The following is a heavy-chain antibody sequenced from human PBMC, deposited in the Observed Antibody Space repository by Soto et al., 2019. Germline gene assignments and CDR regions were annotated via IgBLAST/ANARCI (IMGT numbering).Heavy chain of an antibody. D-gene: IGHD3-10*01. CDR2: ISYDGSNK. CDR3: AREDYGSGSLDY. CDR1: GFTFSSYA. V-gene: IGHV3-30-3*01. J-gene: IGHJ4*02. Sequence: QVQLVESGGGVVQPGRSLRLSCAASGFTFSSYAMHWVRQAPGTGLEWVAVISYDGSNKYYADSVKGRFTISRDNSKNTLYLQMNSLRAEDTAVYYCAREDYGSGSLDYWGQGTLVTVSS.